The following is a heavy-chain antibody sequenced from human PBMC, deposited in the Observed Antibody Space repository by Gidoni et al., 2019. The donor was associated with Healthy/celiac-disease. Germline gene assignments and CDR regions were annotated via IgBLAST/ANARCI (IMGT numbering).Heavy chain of an antibody. J-gene: IGHJ5*02. D-gene: IGHD4-17*01. CDR2: IYYSGST. CDR3: ARGGISAVTWFDP. Sequence: QVQLQESGPGLVKPSETLSLTCTVSGGPISSYYWSWIRQPPGRGLEWIGYIYYSGSTNYNPSHKSRVTISVDTSKNQFSLKLSSVTAADTAVYYCARGGISAVTWFDPWGQGTLVTVSS. CDR1: GGPISSYY. V-gene: IGHV4-59*01.